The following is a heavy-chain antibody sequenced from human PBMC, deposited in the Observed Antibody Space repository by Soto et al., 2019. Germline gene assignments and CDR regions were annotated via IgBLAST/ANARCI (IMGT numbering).Heavy chain of an antibody. J-gene: IGHJ1*01. V-gene: IGHV4-30-4*01. CDR2: IFYSGDT. CDR1: CASVNTGDYY. Sequence: QLQGSGPGLVKPSQTLSLTCTVSCASVNTGDYYWSYIRQSPGKGLEWLGYIFYSGDTYYNPSLKSRATISLNTSRNQISLTLTSVTDADTAVYFCVGTGTTDDFWGQGTLVTVSS. CDR3: VGTGTTDDF. D-gene: IGHD1-7*01.